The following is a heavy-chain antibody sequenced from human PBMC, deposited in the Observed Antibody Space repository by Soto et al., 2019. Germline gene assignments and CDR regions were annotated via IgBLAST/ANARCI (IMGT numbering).Heavy chain of an antibody. CDR3: ARGHGDYYEVWYFEL. CDR2: IYYNGST. J-gene: IGHJ2*01. CDR1: GCSISSGGYY. D-gene: IGHD4-17*01. V-gene: IGHV4-31*03. Sequence: QVQLQESGPGLVKPSQTLSLTCTVSGCSISSGGYYWSWIRQHPGKGLEWICDIYYNGSTYYNPSLKSRVNISVDTSKNQCSLKVSSVTAADTAVYYCARGHGDYYEVWYFELWGRGTLVTVSS.